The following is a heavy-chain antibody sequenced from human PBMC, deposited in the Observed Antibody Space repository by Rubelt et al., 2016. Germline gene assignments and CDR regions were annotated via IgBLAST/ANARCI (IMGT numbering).Heavy chain of an antibody. CDR1: GYTFTSYA. CDR2: INAGNGNT. V-gene: IGHV1-3*01. Sequence: QVQLVQSGAEVKKPGASVKVSCKASGYTFTSYAMHWVRQAPGQRLEWMGWINAGNGNTKYSQKFQARVTITRDTSSSTAYMGLSSLRSEDTAVYYCARSKDTAMVTDADWYFDLWGRGTLVTVSS. J-gene: IGHJ2*01. CDR3: ARSKDTAMVTDADWYFDL. D-gene: IGHD5-18*01.